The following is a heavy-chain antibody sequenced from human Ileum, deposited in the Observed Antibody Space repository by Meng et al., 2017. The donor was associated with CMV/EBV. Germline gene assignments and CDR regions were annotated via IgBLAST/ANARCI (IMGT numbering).Heavy chain of an antibody. CDR2: IYSGDET. CDR1: GVTGRNND. D-gene: IGHD2-2*01. CDR3: ASFTHQLVGGTYWYCAL. J-gene: IGHJ2*01. Sequence: GESLKISCAASGVTGRNNDMTWVRQAPGKGLEWVSGIYSGDETYYADSVKGRFTISRDNSKNTLYLQINSLRPEDTAVYYCASFTHQLVGGTYWYCALWGRGTLVTVSS. V-gene: IGHV3-66*02.